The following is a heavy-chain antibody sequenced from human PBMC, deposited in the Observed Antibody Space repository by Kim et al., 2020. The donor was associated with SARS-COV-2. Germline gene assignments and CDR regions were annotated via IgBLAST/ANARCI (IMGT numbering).Heavy chain of an antibody. CDR2: ISGSGGST. Sequence: GGSLRLSCAASGFTFSSYAMSWVRQAPGKGLEWVSAISGSGGSTYYADSVKGRFTISRDNSKNTLYLQMNSLRAEDTAVYYCAKALGPSSGWYYFDYWGQGTLVTVSS. V-gene: IGHV3-23*01. CDR3: AKALGPSSGWYYFDY. D-gene: IGHD6-19*01. J-gene: IGHJ4*02. CDR1: GFTFSSYA.